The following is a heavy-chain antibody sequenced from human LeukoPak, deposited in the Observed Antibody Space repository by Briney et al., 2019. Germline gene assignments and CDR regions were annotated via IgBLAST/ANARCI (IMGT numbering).Heavy chain of an antibody. CDR1: GGSISHYF. V-gene: IGHV4-59*08. J-gene: IGHJ2*01. Sequence: SETLSLTCTVSGGSISHYFWSWLRQPPGKALEWIGYIYYSGSTNYNPSLKSRVTISVDPSKNQFSLKLYSVTAADTAVYYCAKTVAGYWYFDLWGRGTLVTVSS. CDR2: IYYSGST. CDR3: AKTVAGYWYFDL. D-gene: IGHD6-19*01.